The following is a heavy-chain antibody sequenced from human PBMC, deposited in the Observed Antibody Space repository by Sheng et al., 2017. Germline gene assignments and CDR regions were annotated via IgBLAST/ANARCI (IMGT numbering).Heavy chain of an antibody. CDR1: GDTFGRHT. CDR2: IIPILGVT. CDR3: ARGGYRDILTGFGY. D-gene: IGHD3-9*01. V-gene: IGHV1-69*10. J-gene: IGHJ4*02. Sequence: QVQLVQSGADVKRPGSSVKVSCQASGDTFGRHTVSWLRQAPGQGPEWLGGIIPILGVTNYAPKFQTRLTITADTSSTTAYMQLNSLKFEDTAVYYCARGGYRDILTGFGYWGQGTLVTVSS.